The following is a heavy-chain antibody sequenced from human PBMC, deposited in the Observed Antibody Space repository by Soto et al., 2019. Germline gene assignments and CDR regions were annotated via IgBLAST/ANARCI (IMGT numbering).Heavy chain of an antibody. CDR2: VSKSGYT. V-gene: IGHV3-21*01. CDR1: GFTFNNYG. D-gene: IGHD2-2*01. Sequence: GGSLRLSCVVSGFTFNNYGINWVRQAPGKGLEWVSSVSKSGYTYYSDSVKGRFTISRDNAKNSVSLQMNTLRAEDTAVYYCAREDSIIIPAVSDFCGPGTLLTVS. CDR3: AREDSIIIPAVSDF. J-gene: IGHJ4*02.